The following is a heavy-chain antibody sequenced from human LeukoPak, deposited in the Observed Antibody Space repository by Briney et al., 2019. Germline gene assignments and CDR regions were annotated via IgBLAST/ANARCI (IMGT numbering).Heavy chain of an antibody. CDR2: ISPNGDGT. CDR1: GFTFSSYG. J-gene: IGHJ6*03. D-gene: IGHD4-17*01. CDR3: ARNDYGDSGGYYYYYMDV. Sequence: PGGSLRLSCAASGFTFSSYGMHWVRQAPGKGLEYVSAISPNGDGTYYANSVKGRFTISRDNSKNTLYLQMGSLRAEDMAVYYCARNDYGDSGGYYYYYMDVWGKGTTVTVSS. V-gene: IGHV3-64*01.